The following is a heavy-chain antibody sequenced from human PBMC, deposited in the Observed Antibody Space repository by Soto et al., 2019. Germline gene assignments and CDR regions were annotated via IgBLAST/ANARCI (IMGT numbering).Heavy chain of an antibody. V-gene: IGHV4-59*01. D-gene: IGHD4-17*01. Sequence: SETLSLTCTVSGGSISSYYWSWIRQPPGKGLEWIGYIYYSGSTNYNPSLKSRATISVDTSKNQFSLKLSSVTAADTAVYYCARGPYGDYQGYYYYMDVWGKGTTVTVS. CDR3: ARGPYGDYQGYYYYMDV. CDR1: GGSISSYY. J-gene: IGHJ6*03. CDR2: IYYSGST.